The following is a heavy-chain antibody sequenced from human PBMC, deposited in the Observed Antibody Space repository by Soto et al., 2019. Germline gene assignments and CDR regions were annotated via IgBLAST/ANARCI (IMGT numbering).Heavy chain of an antibody. J-gene: IGHJ5*02. D-gene: IGHD3-22*01. Sequence: PSETLSLTCTVSGGSISSYYWSWIRQPPGKGLEWIGYIYHSGSTNYNPSLKSRVTISVDTSKNQFSLKLSSVTAADTAVYYCARGRTGYYYDSSGYYHWGQGTLVTVSS. V-gene: IGHV4-59*12. CDR2: IYHSGST. CDR1: GGSISSYY. CDR3: ARGRTGYYYDSSGYYH.